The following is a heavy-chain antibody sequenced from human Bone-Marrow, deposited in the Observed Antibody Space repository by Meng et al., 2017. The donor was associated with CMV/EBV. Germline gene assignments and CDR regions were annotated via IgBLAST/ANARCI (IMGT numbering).Heavy chain of an antibody. J-gene: IGHJ6*02. V-gene: IGHV3-33*03. CDR2: IWYDGSNE. CDR1: GFNFSSYG. CDR3: AKGSGYYRGGNVMDV. D-gene: IGHD3-3*01. Sequence: GGSLRLSCAASGFNFSSYGMDWVRQAPGKGLEWVAIIWYDGSNEYYADSVKGRFTISRDKSRNTLYLQMNSLRVEDTAVYYCAKGSGYYRGGNVMDVWGHGAKVTVSS.